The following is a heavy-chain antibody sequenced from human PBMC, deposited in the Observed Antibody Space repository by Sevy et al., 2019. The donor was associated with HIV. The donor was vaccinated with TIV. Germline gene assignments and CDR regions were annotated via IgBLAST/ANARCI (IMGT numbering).Heavy chain of an antibody. CDR1: GFTFSSYA. D-gene: IGHD3-10*01. V-gene: IGHV3-64D*06. J-gene: IGHJ5*02. CDR3: LKDQENNYYYGSGTYFDP. Sequence: GGSLRLSCSASGFTFSSYALYWVRQAPGKKMEYVSVISTNGNSAYYADSVKGRFTISRDNSKNTLYLQMRSLRPEDTAMYYCLKDQENNYYYGSGTYFDPWGQRTLVTVSS. CDR2: ISTNGNSA.